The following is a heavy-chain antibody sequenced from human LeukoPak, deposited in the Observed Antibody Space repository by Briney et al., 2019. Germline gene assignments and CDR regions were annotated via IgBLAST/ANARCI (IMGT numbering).Heavy chain of an antibody. D-gene: IGHD3-16*01. CDR3: ARGYVRSPDAFDI. J-gene: IGHJ3*02. CDR1: GGSISSSNW. V-gene: IGHV4-4*02. Sequence: SGTLSLTCAVSGGSISSSNWWSWDRQPPGKGLEWIGEIYHSGSTNYNPSLKSRVTISVDKSKNQFSLKLGSVTAADTAVYYCARGYVRSPDAFDIWGQGTMVTVSS. CDR2: IYHSGST.